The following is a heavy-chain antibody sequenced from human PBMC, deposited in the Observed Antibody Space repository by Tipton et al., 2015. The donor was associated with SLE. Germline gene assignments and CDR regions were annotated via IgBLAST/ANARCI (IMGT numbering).Heavy chain of an antibody. CDR1: GGSISSYY. J-gene: IGHJ4*02. CDR3: AGTVGSGSYSPIDY. V-gene: IGHV4-59*06. CDR2: IYYSGST. Sequence: GLVKPSETLSLTCTVSGGSISSYYWSWIRQPPGKGLEWIGYIYYSGSTYYNPSLKSRVTISVDTSKNQFSLKLSSVTAADTAVYYCAGTVGSGSYSPIDYWGQGTLVTVSS. D-gene: IGHD3-10*01.